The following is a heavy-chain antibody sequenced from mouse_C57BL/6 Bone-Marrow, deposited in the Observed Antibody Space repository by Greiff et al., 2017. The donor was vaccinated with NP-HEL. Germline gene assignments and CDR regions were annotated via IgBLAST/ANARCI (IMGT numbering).Heavy chain of an antibody. CDR1: GYTFTSYW. CDR2: IYPGSGST. J-gene: IGHJ2*01. Sequence: QVQLQQPGAELVKPGASVKMSCKASGYTFTSYWITWVKQRPGQGLEWIGDIYPGSGSTNYNEKFKSKATLTVDTSSSTAYMQLSSLTSEDAAVYYCASPLYYYGSSYDDYWGQGTTLTVSS. CDR3: ASPLYYYGSSYDDY. V-gene: IGHV1-55*01. D-gene: IGHD1-1*01.